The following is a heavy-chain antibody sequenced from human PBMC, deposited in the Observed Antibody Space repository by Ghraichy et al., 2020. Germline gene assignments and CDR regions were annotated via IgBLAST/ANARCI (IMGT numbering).Heavy chain of an antibody. D-gene: IGHD2-2*01. Sequence: GGSLRLSCAASGFTFSDFWMYWVRQAPGMGLEWVATIKQSGSEKYYVDSVKGRFTISRDNGKNSVYLEMNSLRAEDTAVYYCARALPDAGVQPLDNWGQGTLVTVSS. CDR3: ARALPDAGVQPLDN. CDR2: IKQSGSEK. CDR1: GFTFSDFW. J-gene: IGHJ4*02. V-gene: IGHV3-7*01.